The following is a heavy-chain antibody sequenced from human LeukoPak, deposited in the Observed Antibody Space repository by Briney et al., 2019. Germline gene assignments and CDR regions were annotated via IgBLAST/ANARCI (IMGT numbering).Heavy chain of an antibody. V-gene: IGHV3-23*01. CDR3: AKDLAKPAAGTFDY. CDR2: ISGSGGST. D-gene: IGHD6-13*01. Sequence: GGSLRLSCSASGFTFSSYAMSWVRQAQGKGLEWVSAISGSGGSTYYADSVKGRFTISRDNSKNTLYLQMNSLRAEDTAVYYGAKDLAKPAAGTFDYWGQGTLVTVSS. J-gene: IGHJ4*02. CDR1: GFTFSSYA.